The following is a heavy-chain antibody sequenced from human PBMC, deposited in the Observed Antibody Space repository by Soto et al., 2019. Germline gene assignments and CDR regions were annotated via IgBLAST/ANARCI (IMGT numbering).Heavy chain of an antibody. CDR2: IGTSGDT. CDR3: TREALGFDP. V-gene: IGHV3-13*04. CDR1: GFTFSRYD. Sequence: EVQVVESGGGLVQPGGSLRLSCAASGFTFSRYDMHWVRQPTGSGLEWVSGIGTSGDTYYAGSVKGRFTISREIAKNSVYLQTNSLRGGDTAVYYCTREALGFDPWGQGTLVAVSS. J-gene: IGHJ5*02.